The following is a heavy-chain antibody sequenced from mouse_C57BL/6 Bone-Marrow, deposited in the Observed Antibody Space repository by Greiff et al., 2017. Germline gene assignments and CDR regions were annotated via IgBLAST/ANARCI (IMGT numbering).Heavy chain of an antibody. Sequence: VKLVESGGGLVKPGGSLKLSCAASGFTFSDYGMHWVRQAPEKGLEWVAYISSGSSTIYYADTVKGRFTISRDNAKNTLFLQMTSLRSEDTAMYYCARGNGSSPYYFDYWGQGTTLTVSS. V-gene: IGHV5-17*01. J-gene: IGHJ2*01. CDR1: GFTFSDYG. D-gene: IGHD1-1*01. CDR3: ARGNGSSPYYFDY. CDR2: ISSGSSTI.